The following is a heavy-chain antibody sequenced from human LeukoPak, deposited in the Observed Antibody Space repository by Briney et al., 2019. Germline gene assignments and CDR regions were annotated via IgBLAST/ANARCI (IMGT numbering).Heavy chain of an antibody. J-gene: IGHJ4*02. CDR3: ARGSSIAVELGY. D-gene: IGHD6-19*01. V-gene: IGHV3-53*01. CDR1: GFTVSSNY. Sequence: GGSLRLSCAASGFTVSSNYMSWVRQAPGKGLEWVSVIYSGGSTYYADSVKGRSTISRDNSKTTLYLQMNSLRAEDTAVYYCARGSSIAVELGYWGQGTLVTVSS. CDR2: IYSGGST.